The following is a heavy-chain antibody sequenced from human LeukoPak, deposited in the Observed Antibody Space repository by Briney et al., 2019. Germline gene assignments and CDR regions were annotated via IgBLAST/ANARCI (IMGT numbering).Heavy chain of an antibody. CDR1: GASISSGNYY. CDR3: ARGEGGATESGVFDI. V-gene: IGHV4-61*02. J-gene: IGHJ3*02. D-gene: IGHD5-12*01. CDR2: IYTTGTT. Sequence: SETLSLTCTVSGASISSGNYYWSWIRQPAGKGLEWIGRIYTTGTTNYNPSLQSRVTISLDTSTNQFSLKLNSVTAADTAMYYCARGEGGATESGVFDIWGQGTMVTVTA.